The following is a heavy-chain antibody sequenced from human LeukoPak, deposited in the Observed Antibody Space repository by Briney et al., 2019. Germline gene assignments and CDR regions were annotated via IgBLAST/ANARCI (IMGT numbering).Heavy chain of an antibody. D-gene: IGHD3-10*01. CDR1: GFTFNTYG. J-gene: IGHJ6*03. CDR3: ARVLSGRGSLYDYYYYMDV. CDR2: IRHDGSDK. V-gene: IGHV3-30*02. Sequence: GGSLRLSCAASGFTFNTYGMHWVRQGPGKGLEWVAFIRHDGSDKYYADSVKGRFSISRDNSKNTLFLQMNSLRAEDTAVYYCARVLSGRGSLYDYYYYMDVWGKGTTVTISS.